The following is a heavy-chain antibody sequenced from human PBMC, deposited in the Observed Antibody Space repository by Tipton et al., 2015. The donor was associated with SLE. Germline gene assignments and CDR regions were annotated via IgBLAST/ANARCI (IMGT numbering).Heavy chain of an antibody. J-gene: IGHJ3*02. CDR3: ARDYYDSSGGDAFDI. CDR2: IYYSGST. V-gene: IGHV4-61*01. CDR1: GYSISSGYY. D-gene: IGHD3-22*01. Sequence: TLSLTCAVSGYSISSGYYWGWIRQPPGKGLEWIGYIYYSGSTNYNPPLKSRVTISVDTSKNQFSLKLSSVTAADTAVYYCARDYYDSSGGDAFDIWGQGTMVTVSS.